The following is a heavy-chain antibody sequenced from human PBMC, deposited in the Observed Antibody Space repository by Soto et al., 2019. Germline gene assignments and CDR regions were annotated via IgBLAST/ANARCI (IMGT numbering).Heavy chain of an antibody. CDR2: ISYDGSNK. Sequence: GGSLRLSCAASGFTFSSYGMHWVRQAPGKGLEWVAVISYDGSNKYYADSVKGRFTISRDNSKNTLYLQMNSLRAEDTAVYYCAPNPLGELDDYYFDYWGQGTLVTVSS. D-gene: IGHD3-16*01. J-gene: IGHJ4*02. CDR3: APNPLGELDDYYFDY. CDR1: GFTFSSYG. V-gene: IGHV3-30*03.